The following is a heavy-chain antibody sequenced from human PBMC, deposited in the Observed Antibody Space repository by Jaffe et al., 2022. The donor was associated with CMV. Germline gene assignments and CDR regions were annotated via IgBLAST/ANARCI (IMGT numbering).Heavy chain of an antibody. CDR2: ISSSGSTI. D-gene: IGHD5-18*01. Sequence: EVQLVESGGGLVQPGGSLRLSCAASGFTFSSYEMNWVRQAPGKGLEWVSYISSSGSTIYYADSVKGRFTISRDNAKNSLYLQMNSLRAEDTAVYYCAGSRGYSYGFLDYWGQGTLVTVSS. J-gene: IGHJ4*02. CDR1: GFTFSSYE. CDR3: AGSRGYSYGFLDY. V-gene: IGHV3-48*03.